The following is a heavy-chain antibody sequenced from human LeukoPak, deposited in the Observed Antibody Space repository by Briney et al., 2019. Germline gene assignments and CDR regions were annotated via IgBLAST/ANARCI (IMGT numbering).Heavy chain of an antibody. V-gene: IGHV1-8*01. Sequence: GAPVKVSCKASGYTFTSYDINWVRQATGQGLEWMGWMNPNSGNTGYAQKFQGRVTMTRNTSISTAYMELSSLRSEDTAVYYCAIRYGSGEKYYYYYYMDVWGKGTTVTVSS. J-gene: IGHJ6*03. D-gene: IGHD3-10*01. CDR3: AIRYGSGEKYYYYYYMDV. CDR1: GYTFTSYD. CDR2: MNPNSGNT.